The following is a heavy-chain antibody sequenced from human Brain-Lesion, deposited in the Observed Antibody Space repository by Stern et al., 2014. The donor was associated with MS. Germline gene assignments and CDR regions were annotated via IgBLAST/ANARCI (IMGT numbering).Heavy chain of an antibody. V-gene: IGHV1-2*02. CDR2: INPNTGGT. D-gene: IGHD1-26*01. CDR3: ARDHYLGMDV. Sequence: QVQLVESGAEVKKPGASVKVSCKTSGYIFIGYYIHWVRQAPGQGLEWMAWINPNTGGTKYAQKFQGRVTMSRETSISTAYVELSSLTSDDTAVYYCARDHYLGMDVWGQGTTVTVSS. CDR1: GYIFIGYY. J-gene: IGHJ6*02.